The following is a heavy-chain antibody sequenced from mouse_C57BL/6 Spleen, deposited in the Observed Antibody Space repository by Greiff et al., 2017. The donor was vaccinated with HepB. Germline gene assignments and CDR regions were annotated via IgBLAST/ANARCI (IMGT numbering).Heavy chain of an antibody. V-gene: IGHV3-6*01. CDR1: GYSITSGYY. D-gene: IGHD2-4*01. J-gene: IGHJ3*01. CDR2: ISYDGNN. Sequence: EVQLQESGPGLVKPSQSLSLTCSVSGYSITSGYYWYCIRQFPGNKLEWMGYISYDGNNNYNPSLKNRITITRDTSKNQFFLKLNSVNTEDTATYYCARGGDYDGFAYWGQGTLVTVSA. CDR3: ARGGDYDGFAY.